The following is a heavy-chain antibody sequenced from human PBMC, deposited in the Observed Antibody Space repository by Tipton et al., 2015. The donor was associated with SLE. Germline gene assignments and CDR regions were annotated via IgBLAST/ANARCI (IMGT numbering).Heavy chain of an antibody. CDR1: GFDFSMFW. CDR3: AREAGSSSRAGYFDS. J-gene: IGHJ4*02. D-gene: IGHD6-6*01. CDR2: MKQDGSEF. V-gene: IGHV3-7*03. Sequence: SLRLSCVTSGFDFSMFWMIWARQAPGKGLDWVAIMKQDGSEFYYVESVKGRFTMSRDDSRNTVYLQMTSLRIEDTALYYCAREAGSSSRAGYFDSWGQGTLVTVSS.